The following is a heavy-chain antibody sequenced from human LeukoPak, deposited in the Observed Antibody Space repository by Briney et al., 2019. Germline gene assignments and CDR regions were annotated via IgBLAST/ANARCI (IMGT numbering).Heavy chain of an antibody. V-gene: IGHV4-39*07. J-gene: IGHJ4*02. Sequence: SETLSLTCTVSGGSISSSSYYWGWIRQPPGKGLEWIGSIYYSGSTYYNPSLKSRVTISVDTSKNQFSLKLSSVTAADTAVYYCARDPLMTTFDYWGQGTLVTVSS. CDR2: IYYSGST. CDR1: GGSISSSSYY. D-gene: IGHD3-16*01. CDR3: ARDPLMTTFDY.